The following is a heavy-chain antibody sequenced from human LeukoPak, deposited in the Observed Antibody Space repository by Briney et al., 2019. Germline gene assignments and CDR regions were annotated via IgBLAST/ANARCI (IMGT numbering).Heavy chain of an antibody. D-gene: IGHD6-19*01. Sequence: PGGSLRLSCAASGFTFSTYWMSWVRQAPGKGLEWVANIKEDGSEKYYVDSVKGRFTISRDNAKNSLYLQMNSLRAEDTAVYYCARDTSGCDGDYYYAMDVWGQGTTVTVSS. J-gene: IGHJ6*02. CDR1: GFTFSTYW. V-gene: IGHV3-7*01. CDR3: ARDTSGCDGDYYYAMDV. CDR2: IKEDGSEK.